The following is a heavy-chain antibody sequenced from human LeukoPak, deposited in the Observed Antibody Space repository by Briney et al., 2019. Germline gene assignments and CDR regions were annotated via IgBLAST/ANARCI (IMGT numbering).Heavy chain of an antibody. Sequence: GASVKVSCKASGYTFITYGVSWVRQAPGQGLEWMGWISPYNGNIKYAQKFQGRVTITTDTSTSTAYMVLRSLRSDDTAVYYCARDNCGGGYTYGLVAFDMWGQGTMVTVSS. CDR2: ISPYNGNI. J-gene: IGHJ3*02. D-gene: IGHD5-18*01. CDR3: ARDNCGGGYTYGLVAFDM. V-gene: IGHV1-18*01. CDR1: GYTFITYG.